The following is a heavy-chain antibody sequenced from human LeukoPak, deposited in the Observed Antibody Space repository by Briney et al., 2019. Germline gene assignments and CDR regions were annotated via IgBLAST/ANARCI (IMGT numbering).Heavy chain of an antibody. CDR3: ATDYGDLADYVYGMDV. D-gene: IGHD4-17*01. CDR2: INHSGST. V-gene: IGHV4-34*01. Sequence: SETLSLTCAVYGGSFSGYYWSWIRQPPGKGLEWIGEINHSGSTNYNPSLKSRVTISVDTSKNQFSLKLSSVTAADTAVYYCATDYGDLADYVYGMDVWGQGTTVTVSS. CDR1: GGSFSGYY. J-gene: IGHJ6*02.